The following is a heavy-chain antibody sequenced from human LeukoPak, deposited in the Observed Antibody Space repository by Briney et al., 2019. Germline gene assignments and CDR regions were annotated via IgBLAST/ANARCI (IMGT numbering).Heavy chain of an antibody. Sequence: GESLKISCKGSGNSFINSWIAWVRQMPGKGLEWMGVIFPGDSDITYSPSFQGQVTVSADKSISTAYLQWSSLRASDTAIYYCARRAHHDAFDIWGQGTMVTVSS. CDR2: IFPGDSDI. J-gene: IGHJ3*02. V-gene: IGHV5-51*01. CDR3: ARRAHHDAFDI. CDR1: GNSFINSW.